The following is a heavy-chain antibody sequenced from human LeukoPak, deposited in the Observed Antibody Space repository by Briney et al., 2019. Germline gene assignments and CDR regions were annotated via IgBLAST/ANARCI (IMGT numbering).Heavy chain of an antibody. CDR1: GGSITSSY. CDR2: VYYSGTT. CDR3: ARDSYNWVGLGF. V-gene: IGHV4-59*01. Sequence: SETLSLTCTVSGGSITSSYWSWIRQPPGKGLGWLGYVYYSGTTNYNPSLKSRVSISVDSSKKQFSLKLSSVTAADAAVYYCARDSYNWVGLGFWGQGILVTVCS. J-gene: IGHJ4*02. D-gene: IGHD1-1*01.